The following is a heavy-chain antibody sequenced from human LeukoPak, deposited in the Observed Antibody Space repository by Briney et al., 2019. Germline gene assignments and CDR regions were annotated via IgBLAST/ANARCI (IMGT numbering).Heavy chain of an antibody. CDR1: GGSISSYY. CDR2: IYYSGST. J-gene: IGHJ6*02. Sequence: PSETLSLTCTVSGGSISSYYWSWIRQPPGKGLEWIGYIYYSGSTNYNPSLKSRVTISVDTSKNQFSLKLSSVTAADTAVYYCASWAPYYYYGMDVWGQGTTVTVSS. V-gene: IGHV4-59*08. CDR3: ASWAPYYYYGMDV. D-gene: IGHD7-27*01.